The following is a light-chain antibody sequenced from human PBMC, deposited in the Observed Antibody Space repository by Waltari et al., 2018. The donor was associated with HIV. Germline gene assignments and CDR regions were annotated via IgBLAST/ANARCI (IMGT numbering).Light chain of an antibody. J-gene: IGLJ3*02. CDR3: SSYTSSSTRV. V-gene: IGLV2-14*03. Sequence: QSALTQPASVSGSPGQSITISCTGTSSDVGGYIYVSWYQRHPGKAPKLIIYDVSNRPSGVSNRFSGSKSGNRASLTISGLQAEDEADYYCSSYTSSSTRVFGGGTAVTVL. CDR1: SSDVGGYIY. CDR2: DVS.